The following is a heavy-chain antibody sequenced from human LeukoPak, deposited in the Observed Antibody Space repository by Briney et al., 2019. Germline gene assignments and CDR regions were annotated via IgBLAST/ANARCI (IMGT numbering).Heavy chain of an antibody. CDR3: ARADTEYYYDSSGYYYDY. J-gene: IGHJ4*02. D-gene: IGHD3-22*01. Sequence: PGGSLRLSCAASGFTFSSYWMHWVRQVPGKGLGWVSRINSDGSSTSYAGSVKGRFNISRDNAKNTLYLQMNSLRAEDTAVYYCARADTEYYYDSSGYYYDYWGQGTLVTVSS. CDR2: INSDGSST. CDR1: GFTFSSYW. V-gene: IGHV3-74*01.